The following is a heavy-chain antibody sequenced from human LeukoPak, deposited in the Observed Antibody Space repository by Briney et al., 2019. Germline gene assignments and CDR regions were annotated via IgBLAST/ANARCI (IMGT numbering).Heavy chain of an antibody. CDR1: GGSISSSSYY. CDR2: IYYSGST. J-gene: IGHJ6*03. V-gene: IGHV4-39*01. Sequence: SETLSLTCTVSGGSISSSSYYWGWIRQPPGKGLEWIGSIYYSGSTYYNPSLKSRVTISVDTSKNQFSLKLSSVTAADTAVYYCARGPPSGPLHYYYYYYMDVWGKGTTVTVSS. CDR3: ARGPPSGPLHYYYYYYMDV.